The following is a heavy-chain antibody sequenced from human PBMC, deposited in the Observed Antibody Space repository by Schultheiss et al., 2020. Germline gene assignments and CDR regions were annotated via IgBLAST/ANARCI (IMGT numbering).Heavy chain of an antibody. V-gene: IGHV3-30-3*01. D-gene: IGHD3-10*01. CDR3: ASTWDGSGWIDP. CDR2: ISYDGSNK. Sequence: GGSLRLSCAASGFSSYAMHWVRQAPGKGLEWVAVISYDGSNKYYADSVKGRFTISRDNSKNTLYLQMNSLRAEDTAVYYCASTWDGSGWIDPWGQGTLVTVSA. CDR1: GFSSYA. J-gene: IGHJ5*02.